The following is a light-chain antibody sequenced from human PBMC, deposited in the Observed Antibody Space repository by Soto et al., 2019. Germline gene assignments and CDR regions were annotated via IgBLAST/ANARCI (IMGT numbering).Light chain of an antibody. CDR1: QNIRNW. CDR2: KAS. CDR3: QQYNSYLWT. J-gene: IGKJ1*01. V-gene: IGKV1-5*03. Sequence: IRMTQSASPLSASLGYRVTIACRASQNIRNWLDWYQQKPGKAPKFLIYKASTLESGVPSRFSGSGSGTEFTLTISSLQPDDFATYYCQQYNSYLWTFGQGTKVDIK.